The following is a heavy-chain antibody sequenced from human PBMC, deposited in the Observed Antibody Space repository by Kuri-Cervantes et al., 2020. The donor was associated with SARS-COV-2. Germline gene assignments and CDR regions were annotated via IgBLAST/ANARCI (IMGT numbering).Heavy chain of an antibody. CDR1: GGSISSYY. CDR2: IYCSGST. V-gene: IGHV4-59*12. D-gene: IGHD3-10*01. J-gene: IGHJ4*02. CDR3: ARTYGSGTPPSY. Sequence: GSLRLSCTVSGGSISSYYWSWIRQPPGKGLEWIGYIYCSGSTNYNPSLKSRVTISVDTSKNQFSLKLSSVTAADTAVYYCARTYGSGTPPSYWGQGTLVTVSS.